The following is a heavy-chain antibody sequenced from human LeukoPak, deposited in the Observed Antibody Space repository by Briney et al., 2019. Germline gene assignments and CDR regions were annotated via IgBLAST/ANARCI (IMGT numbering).Heavy chain of an antibody. V-gene: IGHV1-18*01. CDR3: ARDGETTRGDY. CDR2: ISGYNAYT. D-gene: IGHD4-17*01. Sequence: GASVKVSCKASGYTFTTFGISWVRQAPGQGLEWMGWISGYNAYTTYAQKLQGRVTMTTDTSTSTAYMELRSLRSDDTAVYYCARDGETTRGDYWGQGTLVTVSS. CDR1: GYTFTTFG. J-gene: IGHJ4*02.